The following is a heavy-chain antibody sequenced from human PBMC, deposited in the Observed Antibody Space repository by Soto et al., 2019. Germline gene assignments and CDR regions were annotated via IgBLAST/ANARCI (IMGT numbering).Heavy chain of an antibody. V-gene: IGHV3-15*01. CDR3: TTDGEVTIVGVYDY. J-gene: IGHJ4*02. D-gene: IGHD1-26*01. CDR2: IKSKTDGGTT. Sequence: EVQLVESGGGLVKPGGSFRLSCAASGFTFSNAWMSWVRQAPGKGLEWVGRIKSKTDGGTTDYAAPVKGRFTISRDDSKNTLYLQMNSLKTEDTAVYYCTTDGEVTIVGVYDYWGQGTLVTVSS. CDR1: GFTFSNAW.